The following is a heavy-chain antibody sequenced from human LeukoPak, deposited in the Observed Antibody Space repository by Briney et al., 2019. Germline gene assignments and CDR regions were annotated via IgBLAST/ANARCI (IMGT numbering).Heavy chain of an antibody. CDR3: ASLGGIVVVPAAIWDWFDP. CDR2: ISYDGSNK. V-gene: IGHV3-30-3*01. J-gene: IGHJ5*02. CDR1: GLTFRSYA. Sequence: GRSLRLSCAASGLTFRSYATHWVRKAPGKGLEWVAVISYDGSNKYYADSVKGRFTISRDNSKNTLYLQMNSLRAEDTAVYYCASLGGIVVVPAAIWDWFDPWGQGTLVTVSS. D-gene: IGHD2-2*01.